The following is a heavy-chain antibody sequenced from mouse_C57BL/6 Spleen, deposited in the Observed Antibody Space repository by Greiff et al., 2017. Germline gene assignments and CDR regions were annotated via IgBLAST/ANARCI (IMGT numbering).Heavy chain of an antibody. V-gene: IGHV1-82*01. CDR3: ANYYYGSSDY. CDR2: IYPGDGDT. D-gene: IGHD1-1*01. CDR1: GYAFSSSW. Sequence: VKLQESGPELVKPGASVKISCKASGYAFSSSWMNWVKQRPGKGLEWIGRIYPGDGDTNYNGKFKGKATLTADKSSSTAYMQLSSLTSEDSAVYFCANYYYGSSDYWGQGTTLTVSS. J-gene: IGHJ2*01.